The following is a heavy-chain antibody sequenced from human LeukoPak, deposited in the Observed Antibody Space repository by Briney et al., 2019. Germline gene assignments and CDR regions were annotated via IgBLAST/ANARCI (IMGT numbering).Heavy chain of an antibody. D-gene: IGHD1-26*01. J-gene: IGHJ4*02. CDR3: ARDPHFNSGSYYQS. CDR1: GFTFSSYS. CDR2: ISSSSSYI. Sequence: KAGGSLRLSCAASGFTFSSYSMNWVRQAPGKGLEWVSSISSSSSYIYYADSVKGRFTISRDNAKNSLYLQMNSLRAEDTAVYYCARDPHFNSGSYYQSWGQGTLVTVSS. V-gene: IGHV3-21*01.